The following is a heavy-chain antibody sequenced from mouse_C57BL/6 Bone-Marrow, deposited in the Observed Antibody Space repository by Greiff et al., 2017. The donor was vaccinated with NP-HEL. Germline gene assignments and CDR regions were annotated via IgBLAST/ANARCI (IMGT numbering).Heavy chain of an antibody. CDR2: IDPSDSYT. CDR3: ARGTYYGNYEDYYAMDY. V-gene: IGHV1-59*01. CDR1: GHTFTSYW. D-gene: IGHD2-10*01. Sequence: VQLQQPGAELVRPGTSVKLSCKASGHTFTSYWMHWVKQRPGQGLEWIGVIDPSDSYTNYNQKFKGKATLTVDTSSSTAYMQLSSLTSEDSAVYYCARGTYYGNYEDYYAMDYWGQGTSVTVSS. J-gene: IGHJ4*01.